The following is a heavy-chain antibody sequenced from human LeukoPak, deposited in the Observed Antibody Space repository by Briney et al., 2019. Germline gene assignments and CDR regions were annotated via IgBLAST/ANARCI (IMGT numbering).Heavy chain of an antibody. CDR2: IYHSGST. V-gene: IGHV4-38-2*02. CDR1: GGSISSGYY. Sequence: SQTLSLTCTVSGGSISSGYYWGWIRQPPGKGLEWIGSIYHSGSTYYNPSLKSRVTISVDTSKNQFSLKLSSVTAADTAVYYCARVDWNNSYLDPWGQGTLVTVSS. CDR3: ARVDWNNSYLDP. D-gene: IGHD1/OR15-1a*01. J-gene: IGHJ5*02.